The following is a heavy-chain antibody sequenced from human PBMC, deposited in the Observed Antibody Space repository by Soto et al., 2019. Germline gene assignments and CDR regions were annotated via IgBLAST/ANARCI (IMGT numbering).Heavy chain of an antibody. V-gene: IGHV2-5*02. CDR3: AHSYAISAYYERNFDY. D-gene: IGHD3-22*01. Sequence: QITLKESGPTLVEPTQTLTLTCTFSGFSLSTVGVAVGWIRQPPGRALEWLALIYWDDHKRYSPSLRSSLTITKDTSKNRVVLTMPDMDPVDTATYFCAHSYAISAYYERNFDYWGQGTLLTVSS. J-gene: IGHJ4*02. CDR2: IYWDDHK. CDR1: GFSLSTVGVA.